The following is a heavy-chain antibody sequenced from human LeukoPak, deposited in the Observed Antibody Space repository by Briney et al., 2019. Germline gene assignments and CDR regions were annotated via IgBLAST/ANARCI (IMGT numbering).Heavy chain of an antibody. D-gene: IGHD3-22*01. J-gene: IGHJ5*02. CDR3: AKDMSMIVVVPRT. CDR2: ISWNSGSI. CDR1: GFTFDDYA. V-gene: IGHV3-9*01. Sequence: GGSLRLSCAASGFTFDDYAMHWVRQAPGKGLEWVSGISWNSGSIGYADPVKGRFTISRDNAKNSLYLQMNSLRAEDTALYYCAKDMSMIVVVPRTWGQGTLVTVSS.